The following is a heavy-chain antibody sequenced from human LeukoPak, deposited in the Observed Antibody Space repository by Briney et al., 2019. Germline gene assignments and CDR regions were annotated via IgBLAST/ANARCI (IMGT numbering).Heavy chain of an antibody. V-gene: IGHV3-23*01. J-gene: IGHJ4*02. D-gene: IGHD3-22*01. CDR1: GFTFNSYP. Sequence: GGSLRLSCAASGFTFNSYPMSWVRQAPGMGLEWVSAISDNGGSTYYADSVKGRSTISRDNSKNALYLQMSSLRSEDTAVFYCVKYSGYYLSWGQGTLVTVSS. CDR3: VKYSGYYLS. CDR2: ISDNGGST.